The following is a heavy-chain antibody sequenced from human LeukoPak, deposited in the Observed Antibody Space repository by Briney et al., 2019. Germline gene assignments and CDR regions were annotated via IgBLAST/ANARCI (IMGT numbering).Heavy chain of an antibody. V-gene: IGHV1-18*01. Sequence: ASVKVSCKASGYTFTSYGISWVRQAPGQGLEWMGWISAYNGNTNYAQKLQGRVTMTTDTSTSTAYTELRSLRSDDTAVYYCARHEAGIAARRFFQHWGQGTLVTVSS. CDR2: ISAYNGNT. CDR3: ARHEAGIAARRFFQH. D-gene: IGHD6-6*01. CDR1: GYTFTSYG. J-gene: IGHJ1*01.